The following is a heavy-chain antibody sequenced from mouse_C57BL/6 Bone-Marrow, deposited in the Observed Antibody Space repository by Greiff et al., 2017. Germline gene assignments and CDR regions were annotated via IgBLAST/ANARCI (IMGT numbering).Heavy chain of an antibody. D-gene: IGHD1-1*01. Sequence: VQLQQSGPELVKPGASVKISCKASGYSFTDYNMNWVKQSNGKSLEWIGVISTNYGTTSYKQKFKGKATLTVDQSSSTAYMQLNSLTSEDAAVYYCARWRITTVVATDYWGQGTTLTVSS. CDR2: ISTNYGTT. CDR1: GYSFTDYN. J-gene: IGHJ2*01. CDR3: ARWRITTVVATDY. V-gene: IGHV1-39*01.